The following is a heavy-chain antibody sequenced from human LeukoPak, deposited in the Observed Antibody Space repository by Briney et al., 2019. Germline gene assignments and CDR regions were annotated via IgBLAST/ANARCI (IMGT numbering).Heavy chain of an antibody. CDR3: AHSGSSGYYGVLANFDY. Sequence: SGPTLVNPTQTLTLTCTFSGFSLSTSGVGVGWIRQPPGKALEWLALIYWNDDKRYSPSLKSRLTITKDTSKNQVVLTMTDMDPVDTATYYCAHSGSSGYYGVLANFDYWGQGTLVTVSS. J-gene: IGHJ4*02. V-gene: IGHV2-5*01. CDR2: IYWNDDK. CDR1: GFSLSTSGVG. D-gene: IGHD3-22*01.